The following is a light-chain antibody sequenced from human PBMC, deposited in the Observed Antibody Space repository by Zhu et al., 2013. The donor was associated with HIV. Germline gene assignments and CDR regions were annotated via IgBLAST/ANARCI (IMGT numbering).Light chain of an antibody. V-gene: IGKV1-39*01. J-gene: IGKJ1*01. CDR3: QKYNSSPRT. CDR1: QTISSY. CDR2: AAS. Sequence: DIQMTQSPSSLSASVGDRVTITCRASQTISSYLNWYQQKPGKAPKLLIYAASSLQSGVPSRFSGGGSGTDFTLTITSLQPEDVATYYCQKYNSSPRTFGQGTKVEIK.